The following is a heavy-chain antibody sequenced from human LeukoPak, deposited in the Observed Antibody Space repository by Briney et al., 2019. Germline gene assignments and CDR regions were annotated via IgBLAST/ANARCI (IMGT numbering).Heavy chain of an antibody. CDR1: GYTFTNYA. Sequence: ASVKVSCKASGYTFTNYAIHWVRQAPRQRLEWMGWINAGNDNTKYSQKFQGRVTITRDTSASTVYMELSSLRSEDMAVYYCTRGLLWFGELSPPGYWGQGTLITVSS. V-gene: IGHV1-3*01. CDR2: INAGNDNT. D-gene: IGHD3-10*01. CDR3: TRGLLWFGELSPPGY. J-gene: IGHJ4*02.